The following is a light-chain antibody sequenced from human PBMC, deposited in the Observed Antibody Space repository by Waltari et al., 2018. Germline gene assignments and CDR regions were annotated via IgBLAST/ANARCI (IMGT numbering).Light chain of an antibody. CDR1: SGHSSYA. V-gene: IGLV4-69*01. J-gene: IGLJ2*01. CDR3: QAWGTGTWV. Sequence: QLVLTQSPSASASLGASVKLTCTLSSGHSSYAIAWHQQQPEKGPRYLMKLNSDGSHNKGDGIPDRFSCSSSWAERFLTISSLQSEDEADYYCQAWGTGTWVFGGGTKLTVL. CDR2: LNSDGSH.